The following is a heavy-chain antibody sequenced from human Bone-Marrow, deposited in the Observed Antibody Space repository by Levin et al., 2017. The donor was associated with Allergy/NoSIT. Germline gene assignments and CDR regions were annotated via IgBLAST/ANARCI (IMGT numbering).Heavy chain of an antibody. V-gene: IGHV3-30*18. J-gene: IGHJ3*02. CDR3: AKDYVATILRLGTAMAIGAAFDI. CDR1: GFTFSSYG. D-gene: IGHD5-18*01. CDR2: ISYDGSNK. Sequence: LSLTCAASGFTFSSYGMHWVRQAPGKGLEWVAVISYDGSNKYYADSVKGRFTISRDNSKNTLYLQMNSLRAEDTAVYYCAKDYVATILRLGTAMAIGAAFDIWGQGTMVTVSS.